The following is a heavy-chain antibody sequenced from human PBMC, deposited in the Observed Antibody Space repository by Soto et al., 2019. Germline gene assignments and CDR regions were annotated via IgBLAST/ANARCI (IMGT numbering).Heavy chain of an antibody. CDR2: INHSGST. Sequence: PSETLSLTCAVYGGSFSGYYWSWIRQPPGKGLEWIGEINHSGSTNYNPSLKSRVTISVDTSKNQFSLKLSSVTAADTAVYYCARGYAAYMTTVTTGFDYWGQGTLVTVSS. D-gene: IGHD4-17*01. CDR3: ARGYAAYMTTVTTGFDY. CDR1: GGSFSGYY. V-gene: IGHV4-34*01. J-gene: IGHJ4*02.